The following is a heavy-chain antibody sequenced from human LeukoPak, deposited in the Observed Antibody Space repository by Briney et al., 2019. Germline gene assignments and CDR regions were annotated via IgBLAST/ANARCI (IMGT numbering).Heavy chain of an antibody. CDR3: AKSVFHIMTDYYFALDV. D-gene: IGHD3-9*01. CDR1: GFTFSTYA. V-gene: IGHV3-23*01. Sequence: GGSLRLSCAASGFTFSTYAMSWVRQAPGKGLEWVSTVSSGDGITYYADSVKGRFTVSRDNSQHTLYLQVSSLRAEDTAVYFCAKSVFHIMTDYYFALDVWGQGTTVTVSS. CDR2: VSSGDGIT. J-gene: IGHJ6*02.